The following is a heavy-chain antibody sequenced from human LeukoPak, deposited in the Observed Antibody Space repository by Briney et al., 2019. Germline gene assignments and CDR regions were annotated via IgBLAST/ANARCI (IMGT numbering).Heavy chain of an antibody. J-gene: IGHJ4*02. CDR2: IYYSGST. CDR3: ARHLNTAMVEAHFDY. D-gene: IGHD5-18*01. V-gene: IGHV4-59*08. CDR1: GGSISSYY. Sequence: SETLSLTCTVSGGSISSYYRSWIRQPPGKGLEWIAYIYYSGSTNYNPSLKSRVTISVDSSKNQFSLKLSSVTAADTAVYYCARHLNTAMVEAHFDYWGQGTLVTVSS.